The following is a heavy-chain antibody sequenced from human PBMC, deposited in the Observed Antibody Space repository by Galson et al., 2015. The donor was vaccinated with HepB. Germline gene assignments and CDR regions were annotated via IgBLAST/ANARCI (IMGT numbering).Heavy chain of an antibody. CDR1: GFTFSSSN. CDR3: ASELNNIMGNTTLAYFDS. Sequence: SLRLSCAASGFTFSSSNMNWVRQVPGKGLEWVSFINGRSGDIYYTDSVKGRFTLSRDNTKKSLFLQMNNMRAEDTAVYYCASELNNIMGNTTLAYFDSWGQGTVVTVSS. J-gene: IGHJ4*02. CDR2: INGRSGDI. D-gene: IGHD1-26*01. V-gene: IGHV3-21*01.